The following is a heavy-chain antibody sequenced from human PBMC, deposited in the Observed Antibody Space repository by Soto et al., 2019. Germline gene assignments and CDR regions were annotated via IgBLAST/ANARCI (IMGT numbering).Heavy chain of an antibody. D-gene: IGHD3-10*01. V-gene: IGHV4-31*03. CDR2: IYYSGST. Sequence: SETLSLTCTVSGGSISSGGYYWSWIRQNPGKGLEWIGYIYYSGSTYYNPSLKSRMTISVDTSKNEFSLNVTSVTAADMAVYFCARTTPFGAFDYWGQGTQVTVSS. J-gene: IGHJ4*02. CDR1: GGSISSGGYY. CDR3: ARTTPFGAFDY.